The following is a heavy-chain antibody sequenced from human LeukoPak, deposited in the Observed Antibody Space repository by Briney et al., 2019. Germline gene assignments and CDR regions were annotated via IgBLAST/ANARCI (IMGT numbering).Heavy chain of an antibody. Sequence: GGSLRLSCAASGFTFSSYAMRWVRQAPGKGLEWAAVISYEGGNKYHADSVRGRFTISRDNSKKTLYLQMDSLRDEDTAVYYCAKVTVAVADNYYYYGMDVWGQGTTVSVPS. CDR2: ISYEGGNK. J-gene: IGHJ6*02. V-gene: IGHV3-30*18. CDR1: GFTFSSYA. D-gene: IGHD6-19*01. CDR3: AKVTVAVADNYYYYGMDV.